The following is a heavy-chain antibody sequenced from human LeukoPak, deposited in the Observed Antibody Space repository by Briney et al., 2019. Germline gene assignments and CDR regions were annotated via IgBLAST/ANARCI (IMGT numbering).Heavy chain of an antibody. D-gene: IGHD3-3*01. CDR3: ARGLTNTLTNYDFWSGYYSDVYYFDY. CDR1: GGSISSSSYY. Sequence: PSETLSLTCTVSGGSISSSSYYWGWIRQPPGKGLEWIGSIYYSGSTYYNPSLKSRVTISVDTSKNQFSLKLSSVTAADTAVYYCARGLTNTLTNYDFWSGYYSDVYYFDYWGQGTLVTVSS. J-gene: IGHJ4*02. CDR2: IYYSGST. V-gene: IGHV4-39*01.